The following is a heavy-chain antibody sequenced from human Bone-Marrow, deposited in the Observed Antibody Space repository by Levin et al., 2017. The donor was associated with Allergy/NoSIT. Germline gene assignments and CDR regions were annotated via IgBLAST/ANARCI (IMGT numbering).Heavy chain of an antibody. CDR1: SGSISSGAYY. J-gene: IGHJ5*02. CDR3: ARGRGSGSWYSLLWFDP. Sequence: SETLSLTCTVSSGSISSGAYYWSWIRQHPGKGLEWIGYIYYSGATNYNPSLKSRVSISLDMSKNQFSLKLSSVTAADTAVYYCARGRGSGSWYSLLWFDPWGQGTQVTVSS. D-gene: IGHD6-13*01. V-gene: IGHV4-31*03. CDR2: IYYSGAT.